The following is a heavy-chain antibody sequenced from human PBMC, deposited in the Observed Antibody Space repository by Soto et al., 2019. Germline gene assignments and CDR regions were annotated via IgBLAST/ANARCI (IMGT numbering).Heavy chain of an antibody. CDR3: ARSSYGDQGNWFDP. CDR2: IYYSGST. J-gene: IGHJ5*02. D-gene: IGHD4-17*01. CDR1: GGSISSGDYY. V-gene: IGHV4-30-4*01. Sequence: QVQLQESGPGLVKPSQTLSLTCTVSGGSISSGDYYWSWIRQPPGKGLEWIGYIYYSGSTYYNPSLKSRVTISVATSKNQYTLKLSSVSAADTSVYYCARSSYGDQGNWFDPRGQGTLVTGSS.